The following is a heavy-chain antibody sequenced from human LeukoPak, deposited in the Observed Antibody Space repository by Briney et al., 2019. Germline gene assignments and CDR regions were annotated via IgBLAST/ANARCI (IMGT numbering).Heavy chain of an antibody. CDR3: AKDRGPGILWFGELLGGAFDI. D-gene: IGHD3-10*01. J-gene: IGHJ3*02. CDR1: GFTFDDYA. CDR2: ISWYSGRI. V-gene: IGHV3-9*03. Sequence: GRSLRLSCAASGFTFDDYATHWVRQAPGEGLEWVSGISWYSGRIGDADSVKGRLTISRDNAKNSMYLQMNRLRAEDMALYYWAKDRGPGILWFGELLGGAFDIWGQGTMVTASS.